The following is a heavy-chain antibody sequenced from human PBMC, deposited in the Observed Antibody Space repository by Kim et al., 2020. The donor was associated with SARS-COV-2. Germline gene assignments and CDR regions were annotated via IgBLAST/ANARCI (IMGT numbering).Heavy chain of an antibody. Sequence: RYYAQSLQGRVTMTIDTSTSTAYMELRSLRSDDTAVYYCARDAGTGGRMDIWGKGTTVTVSS. D-gene: IGHD1-7*01. CDR3: ARDAGTGGRMDI. J-gene: IGHJ6*03. CDR2: R. V-gene: IGHV1-18*01.